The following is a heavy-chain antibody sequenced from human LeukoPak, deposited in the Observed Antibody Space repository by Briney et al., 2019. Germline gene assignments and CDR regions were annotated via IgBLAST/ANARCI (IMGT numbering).Heavy chain of an antibody. Sequence: QAGGSLRLSCAASGFTFDDYGMSWVRHAPGKGLEWVSGINWNGGSTGYADSVKGRFTISRDNAKNSLYLQMNSLRAEDTALYYCARVICGGDCYHRRVDYYYYMDVWGKGTTVTVSS. D-gene: IGHD2-21*02. CDR3: ARVICGGDCYHRRVDYYYYMDV. J-gene: IGHJ6*03. CDR1: GFTFDDYG. CDR2: INWNGGST. V-gene: IGHV3-20*04.